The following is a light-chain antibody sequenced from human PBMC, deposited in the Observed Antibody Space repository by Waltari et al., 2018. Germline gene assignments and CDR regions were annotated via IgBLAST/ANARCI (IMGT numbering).Light chain of an antibody. CDR1: SSDVGNDKH. J-gene: IGLJ2*01. CDR3: SSYAGSSKGV. V-gene: IGLV2-23*02. CDR2: AVS. Sequence: QSALPQPAPVSGSPGKSITISCTGPSSDVGNDKHVLWYQQHPGKAPKLMIYAVSKRPSGVSDRFSGSKSGDMASLTISGLQPEDEAEYFCSSYAGSSKGVFGGGTKVTVL.